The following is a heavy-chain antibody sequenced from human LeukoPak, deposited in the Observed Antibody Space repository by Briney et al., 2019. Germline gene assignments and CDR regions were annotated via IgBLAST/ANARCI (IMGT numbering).Heavy chain of an antibody. CDR1: GFTFSSYG. D-gene: IGHD3-10*01. CDR2: IRYDGSNK. V-gene: IGHV3-30*02. Sequence: GGSLRPSCAASGFTFSSYGMHWVRQAPGKGLEWVAFIRYDGSNKYYADSVKGRFTISRDNSKSTLYLQMNSLRAEDTAVYYCAKDAPNYYGSGSYPDYWGQGTLVTVSS. CDR3: AKDAPNYYGSGSYPDY. J-gene: IGHJ4*02.